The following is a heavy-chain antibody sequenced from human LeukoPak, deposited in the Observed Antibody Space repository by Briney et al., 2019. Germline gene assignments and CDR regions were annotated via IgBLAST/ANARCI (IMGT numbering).Heavy chain of an antibody. V-gene: IGHV3-53*01. CDR2: IYSGGST. CDR3: ARDQWGSGYYGMDV. Sequence: PGGSLRLSCAASGFPVSSNYMSWVRQAPGKGLEWVSVIYSGGSTYYADSVKGRFTISRDNSKNTLYLQMNSLRAEDTAVYYCARDQWGSGYYGMDVWGQGTTVTVSS. CDR1: GFPVSSNY. D-gene: IGHD7-27*01. J-gene: IGHJ6*02.